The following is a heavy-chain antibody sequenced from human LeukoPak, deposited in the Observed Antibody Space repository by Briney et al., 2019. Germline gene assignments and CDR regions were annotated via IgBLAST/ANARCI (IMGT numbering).Heavy chain of an antibody. J-gene: IGHJ6*02. CDR2: IKQDESEK. CDR3: ALGTINKDYYFGMDV. CDR1: GFTFSNYW. V-gene: IGHV3-7*03. D-gene: IGHD2-8*01. Sequence: PGGSLRLSCVFSGFTFSNYWMSWVRQAPGKGLEWVANIKQDESEKHYVDSVKGRFTVSRDNVKRSLYLQIESLRDDDTAVYHCALGTINKDYYFGMDVWGQGTTVTVSS.